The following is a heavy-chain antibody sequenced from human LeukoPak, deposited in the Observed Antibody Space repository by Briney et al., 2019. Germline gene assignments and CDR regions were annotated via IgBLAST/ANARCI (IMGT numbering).Heavy chain of an antibody. CDR1: GFTFSSYW. J-gene: IGHJ4*02. D-gene: IGHD1-26*01. CDR2: IKKDGSEK. V-gene: IGHV3-7*01. Sequence: GGSLRLSCAASGFTFSSYWMSWVRQAPGKGLEWVANIKKDGSEKYYVDSVKGRFTISRDNAKNSLYLQMNSLRAEDTAVYYCARDKIVGATHFDYWGQGTLVTVSS. CDR3: ARDKIVGATHFDY.